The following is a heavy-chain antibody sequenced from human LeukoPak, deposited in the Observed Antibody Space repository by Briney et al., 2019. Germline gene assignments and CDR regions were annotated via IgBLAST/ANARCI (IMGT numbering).Heavy chain of an antibody. CDR3: ARKRGGYTSVTKWLDS. J-gene: IGHJ5*01. CDR2: ISGSGNTI. D-gene: IGHD5-18*01. Sequence: PGGSLRLSCAASGFTFRSHAMNWVRQAPGKGLEWISHISGSGNTIYDADSVLGRFTISRDNAKNSLYLQMNSLRVEDTGVYYCARKRGGYTSVTKWLDSWGQGTLVTVSS. CDR1: GFTFRSHA. V-gene: IGHV3-48*03.